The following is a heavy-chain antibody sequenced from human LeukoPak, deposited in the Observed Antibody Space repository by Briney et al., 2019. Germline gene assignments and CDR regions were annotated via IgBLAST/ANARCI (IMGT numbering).Heavy chain of an antibody. CDR3: AVSDVYSSGYRETSDAFDI. J-gene: IGHJ3*02. Sequence: SETLSLTCTVSGGSISGYYWSWIRQHPGKGLEWIGYIYYSGSTYYNPSLKSRVTISVDTSKNQFSLKLSSVTAADTAVYYCAVSDVYSSGYRETSDAFDIWGQGTMVTVSS. V-gene: IGHV4-59*06. D-gene: IGHD3-22*01. CDR2: IYYSGST. CDR1: GGSISGYY.